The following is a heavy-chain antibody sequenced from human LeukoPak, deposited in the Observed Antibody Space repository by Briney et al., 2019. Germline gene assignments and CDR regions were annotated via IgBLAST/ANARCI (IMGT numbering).Heavy chain of an antibody. CDR3: AKDLYLQWLVPFSTGIYFDY. D-gene: IGHD6-19*01. CDR2: ISGSGGST. CDR1: GFTFSSYA. V-gene: IGHV3-23*01. J-gene: IGHJ4*02. Sequence: GGSLRLSCAASGFTFSSYAMSWVRHAPGKGLEWVSAISGSGGSTDYADSVKGRFTISRDNSKNTLYLQMNSLRAEDTAVYYCAKDLYLQWLVPFSTGIYFDYWGQGTLVTVSS.